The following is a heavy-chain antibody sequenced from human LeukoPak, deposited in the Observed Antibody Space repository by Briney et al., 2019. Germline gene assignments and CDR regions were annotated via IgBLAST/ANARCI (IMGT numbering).Heavy chain of an antibody. J-gene: IGHJ4*01. CDR2: ISAYNGNT. CDR3: ARDRVGGDLTGVSLY. V-gene: IGHV1-18*01. CDR1: GYPFDKFG. D-gene: IGHD4-17*01. Sequence: ASVSVSFKASGYPFDKFGLTWVRQAPGQGGEGMGWISAYNGNTHYAQKFRGRLTLTTETSTSTAYLELRSLKSDDTAVYYCARDRVGGDLTGVSLYWGQGTLVTVSS.